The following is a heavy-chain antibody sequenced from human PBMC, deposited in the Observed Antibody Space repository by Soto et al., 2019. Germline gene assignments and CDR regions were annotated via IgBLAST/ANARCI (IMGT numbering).Heavy chain of an antibody. Sequence: HPVGSLRLSCAASGFTFSSYGMHWVRQAPGKGLEWVAVISKDGSTKYDADSVKGRFTISRDNSKNTLYLQMNSLRAEDTAVYYCAKITDYSNSFDYWGQGTLVTVSS. CDR3: AKITDYSNSFDY. CDR1: GFTFSSYG. J-gene: IGHJ4*02. CDR2: ISKDGSTK. D-gene: IGHD4-4*01. V-gene: IGHV3-30*18.